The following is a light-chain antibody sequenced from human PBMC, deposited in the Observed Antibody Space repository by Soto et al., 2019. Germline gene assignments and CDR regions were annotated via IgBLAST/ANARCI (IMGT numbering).Light chain of an antibody. CDR3: QQYGRSPT. V-gene: IGKV3-11*01. Sequence: EIVLTQSPATLSLSPGESATLSCRASQSVSRYLAWYQQKPGQTPRLLIYDASNRAAGIPARFSGSGSGTDFTLTISSLEPEDFAVYYCQQYGRSPTFGQGTKVDIK. CDR2: DAS. CDR1: QSVSRY. J-gene: IGKJ1*01.